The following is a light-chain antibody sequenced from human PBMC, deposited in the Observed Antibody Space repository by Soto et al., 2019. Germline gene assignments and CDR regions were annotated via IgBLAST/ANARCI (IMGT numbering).Light chain of an antibody. CDR2: GAS. J-gene: IGKJ5*01. CDR1: QSVSSN. CDR3: YQYNNWPPIT. Sequence: IVLTQSPATLSLSPLEIATLSFMASQSVSSNLAWYHQKPGQAPRLLIYGASTRAAAVPARFSGSGSGTELTLTISSLQYEDDDVYYCYQYNNWPPITFGQGTRLEIK. V-gene: IGKV3-15*01.